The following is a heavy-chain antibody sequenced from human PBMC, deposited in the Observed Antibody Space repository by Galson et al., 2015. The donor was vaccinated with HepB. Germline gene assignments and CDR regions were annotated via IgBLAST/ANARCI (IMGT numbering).Heavy chain of an antibody. V-gene: IGHV3-33*08. CDR2: IWYDGSNK. Sequence: SLRLSCAASGFTFSSYGMHWVRQAPGKGLEWVAVIWYDGSNKYYADSVKGRFTISRDNSKNTLYLQMNSLRAEDTAVYYCARDPMITFGGVIVSGYGMDVWGQGTTVTVSS. D-gene: IGHD3-16*02. CDR3: ARDPMITFGGVIVSGYGMDV. J-gene: IGHJ6*02. CDR1: GFTFSSYG.